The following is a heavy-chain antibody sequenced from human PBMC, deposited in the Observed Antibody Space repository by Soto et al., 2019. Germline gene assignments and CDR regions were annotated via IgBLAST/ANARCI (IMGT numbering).Heavy chain of an antibody. Sequence: QVPLQESGPGLVKPSETLSLTCAVSGGSISSSNWWGWVRQPPGKGLEYIGEIYHSGSTNYNPSPKSPVTKSVDKSKGQFSLRPESVAAADSAVYYCARVGGTSSGCFAYWGQGTLVIVSS. J-gene: IGHJ4*02. CDR1: GGSISSSNW. CDR2: IYHSGST. D-gene: IGHD6-19*01. CDR3: ARVGGTSSGCFAY. V-gene: IGHV4-4*02.